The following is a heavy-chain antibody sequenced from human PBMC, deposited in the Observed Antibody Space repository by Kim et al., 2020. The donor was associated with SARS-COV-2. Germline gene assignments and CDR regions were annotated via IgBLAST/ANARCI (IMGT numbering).Heavy chain of an antibody. Sequence: GGSLRLSCAASGFTVSSNYMSWVRQAPGKGLEWVSVIYSGGSTYYADSVKGRFTISRDNTKNTLYLQMNSLRAEDTAVYYCASERGRAAARVEGYFQHWGQGTLVTVSS. CDR2: IYSGGST. CDR1: GFTVSSNY. J-gene: IGHJ1*01. CDR3: ASERGRAAARVEGYFQH. V-gene: IGHV3-66*01. D-gene: IGHD6-13*01.